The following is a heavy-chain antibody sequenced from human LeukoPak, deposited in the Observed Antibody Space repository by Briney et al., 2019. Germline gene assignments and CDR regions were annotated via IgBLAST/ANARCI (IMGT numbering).Heavy chain of an antibody. CDR3: ARGYSSGWYSIPPPYYFDY. CDR1: GGSFSGYY. D-gene: IGHD6-19*01. CDR2: INHSGST. Sequence: SETLSLTCAVYGGSFSGYYWSWIRQPPGKGLEWIGEINHSGSTNYNPSLKSRVTISVDTSKNQFSLKLSSVTAADTAVYYCARGYSSGWYSIPPPYYFDYWGQGTLVTVSS. J-gene: IGHJ4*02. V-gene: IGHV4-34*01.